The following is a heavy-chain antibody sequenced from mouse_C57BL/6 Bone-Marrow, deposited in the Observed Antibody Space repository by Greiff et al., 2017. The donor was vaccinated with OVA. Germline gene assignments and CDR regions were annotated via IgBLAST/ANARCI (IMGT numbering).Heavy chain of an antibody. Sequence: EVKLQESGPGLVKPSQSLSLTCSVTGYSITSGYYWNWIRQFPGNKLEWMGYISYDGSNNYNPSLKNRISITRDTSKNQFFLKLNSVTTEDTATYYCAREGVTRLYFDVWGTGTTVTVSS. CDR3: AREGVTRLYFDV. CDR2: ISYDGSN. V-gene: IGHV3-6*01. CDR1: GYSITSGYY. D-gene: IGHD2-1*01. J-gene: IGHJ1*03.